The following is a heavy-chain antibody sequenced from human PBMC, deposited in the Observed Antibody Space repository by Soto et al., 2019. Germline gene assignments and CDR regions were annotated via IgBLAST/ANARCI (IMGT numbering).Heavy chain of an antibody. CDR1: GFTFSSYA. V-gene: IGHV3-30-3*01. Sequence: PGGSLRLSCAASGFTFSSYAMHWVRQAPGKGLEWVAVISYDGSNKYYADSVKGRFTISRGNSKNTLYLQMNSLRAEDTAVYYCARDFLLLGPNDAFDIWGQGTMVTVSS. CDR3: ARDFLLLGPNDAFDI. J-gene: IGHJ3*02. D-gene: IGHD3-10*01. CDR2: ISYDGSNK.